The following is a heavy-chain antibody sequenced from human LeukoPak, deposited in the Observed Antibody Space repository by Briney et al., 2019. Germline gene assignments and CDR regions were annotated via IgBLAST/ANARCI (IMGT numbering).Heavy chain of an antibody. V-gene: IGHV5-51*03. CDR1: GYSFNTYW. CDR2: IYPADSDT. Sequence: PGESLKISCQGSGYSFNTYWVGWVRQMPGKGLEWMGIIYPADSDTRYSPSFQGQVTISAGKSINTAYLQWRTLKASDSAIYYCARVLDVDTAVFHYYFDFWGQGTLVTVSS. D-gene: IGHD5-18*01. J-gene: IGHJ4*02. CDR3: ARVLDVDTAVFHYYFDF.